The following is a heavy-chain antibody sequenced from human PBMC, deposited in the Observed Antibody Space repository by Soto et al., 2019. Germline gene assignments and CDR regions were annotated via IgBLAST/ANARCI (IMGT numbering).Heavy chain of an antibody. J-gene: IGHJ3*02. CDR1: GFTFSSYA. CDR3: AKQYCTNGVCLNPGAFDI. Sequence: GGSLRLSCAASGFTFSSYAMSWVRQAPGKGLEWVSAISGSGGSTYYADSVKGRFTISRDNSKNTLYLQMDSLRAEDTAVYYCAKQYCTNGVCLNPGAFDIWGQGTMVTVSS. CDR2: ISGSGGST. D-gene: IGHD2-8*01. V-gene: IGHV3-23*01.